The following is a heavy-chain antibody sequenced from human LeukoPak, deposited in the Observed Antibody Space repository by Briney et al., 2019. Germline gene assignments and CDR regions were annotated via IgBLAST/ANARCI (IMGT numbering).Heavy chain of an antibody. D-gene: IGHD1-26*01. CDR1: GGSISSGGYY. Sequence: SETLSLTCTVSGGSISSGGYYWSWIRQHPGKGLEWIGYIYYSGSTYYNPSLKSRVTISVDTSKNQFSLKLSSVTAADTAVYYCASCALSGSYSFDCWGQGTLVTVSS. J-gene: IGHJ4*02. CDR2: IYYSGST. V-gene: IGHV4-31*03. CDR3: ASCALSGSYSFDC.